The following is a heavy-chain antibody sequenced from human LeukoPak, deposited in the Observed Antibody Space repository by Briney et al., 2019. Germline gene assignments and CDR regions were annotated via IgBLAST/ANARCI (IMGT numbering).Heavy chain of an antibody. CDR2: IDHTGIT. CDR1: DDSITIYY. V-gene: IGHV4-59*01. Sequence: SETLSLTCTVSDDSITIYYWSWIRQPPGKGLEWIGYIDHTGITNYNPSLNSRVTISRDTSKNHFSLELSSATAADTAVYYCAIGYSYGFDYWGQGTLVTVSS. CDR3: AIGYSYGFDY. D-gene: IGHD5-18*01. J-gene: IGHJ4*02.